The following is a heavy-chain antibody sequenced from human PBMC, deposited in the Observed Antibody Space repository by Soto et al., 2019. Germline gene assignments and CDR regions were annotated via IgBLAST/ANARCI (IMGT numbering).Heavy chain of an antibody. CDR3: ARALSYYDFWSGLDY. CDR1: GGSVSSGSYY. Sequence: PSETLSLTCTVSGGSVSSGSYYWRWIRQPPGKGLEWIGYIYYSGSTNYNPSLKSRVTISVDTSKNQFSLKLSSVTAADTVVYYCARALSYYDFWSGLDYWGQGTLVTVS. J-gene: IGHJ4*02. CDR2: IYYSGST. D-gene: IGHD3-3*01. V-gene: IGHV4-61*01.